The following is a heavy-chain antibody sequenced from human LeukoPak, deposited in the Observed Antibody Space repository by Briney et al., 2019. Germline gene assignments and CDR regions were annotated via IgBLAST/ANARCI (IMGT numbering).Heavy chain of an antibody. D-gene: IGHD3-10*01. CDR1: GGSFSGYY. CDR3: ARGLGYYGSGSYYAPPGY. CDR2: INHSGST. Sequence: SETLSLTCAVYGGSFSGYYWSWIRQPPGKGLEWIGEINHSGSTNYNPSLKSRVTISVDTSKNQFSLKLSSVTAADTAVYYCARGLGYYGSGSYYAPPGYWGQGTLVTVSS. V-gene: IGHV4-34*01. J-gene: IGHJ4*02.